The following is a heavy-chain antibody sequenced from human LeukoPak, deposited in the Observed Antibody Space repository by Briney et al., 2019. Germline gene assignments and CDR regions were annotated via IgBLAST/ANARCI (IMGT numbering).Heavy chain of an antibody. CDR1: GFTFSSYR. Sequence: GGSLRLSCAASGFTFSSYRMNWVRQAPGKGLEWVSSISSSSSYIYYADSVKGRFTISRDNAKNSLYLQMNSLRAEDTAVYYCARSLGYCSSTSCYGYFDYWGQGTLVTVSS. D-gene: IGHD2-2*01. CDR3: ARSLGYCSSTSCYGYFDY. CDR2: ISSSSSYI. J-gene: IGHJ4*02. V-gene: IGHV3-21*01.